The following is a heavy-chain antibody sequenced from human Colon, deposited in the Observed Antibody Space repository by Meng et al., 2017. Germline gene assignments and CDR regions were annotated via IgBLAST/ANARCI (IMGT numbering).Heavy chain of an antibody. CDR3: ARTAMLDS. CDR2: MNPNNGNT. V-gene: IGHV1-8*01. D-gene: IGHD2-2*01. Sequence: QVQLVQSGAEVRKPGVPVKVTCKASGYTFTSSDINWVRQATGRGLEWLGWMNPNNGNTGSAQKFQGRVSMTRDTSIGTAYMELSGLTSEDTAVYYCARTAMLDSWGQGTLVTVSS. CDR1: GYTFTSSD. J-gene: IGHJ5*01.